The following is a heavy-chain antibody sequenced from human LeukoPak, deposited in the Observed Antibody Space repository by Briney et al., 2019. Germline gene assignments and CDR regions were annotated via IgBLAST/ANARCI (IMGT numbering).Heavy chain of an antibody. V-gene: IGHV1-2*06. Sequence: ASVKVSCKASGGTFSSYAISWVRQAPGQGLEWMGRINPNRGGTKYAQKLQGRVTMTRYTSISTAYMELSTLRSDDTAVYYCAIYCSSTSCYPNWFDPWGQGTLVTVSS. J-gene: IGHJ5*02. CDR3: AIYCSSTSCYPNWFDP. CDR1: GGTFSSYA. CDR2: INPNRGGT. D-gene: IGHD2-2*01.